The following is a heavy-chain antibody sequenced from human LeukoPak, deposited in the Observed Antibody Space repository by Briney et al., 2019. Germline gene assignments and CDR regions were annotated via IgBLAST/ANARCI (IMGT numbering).Heavy chain of an antibody. J-gene: IGHJ4*02. D-gene: IGHD6-6*01. CDR1: GGSISSSSYY. CDR3: ARRKQLAHDY. V-gene: IGHV4-39*01. Sequence: SETLSLTCTVSGGSISSSSYYWGWIRQPPGKGLEWIGSIYYSGSTYYNPSLKSRVTISVDTSKSQFSLKLSSVTAADTAVYYCARRKQLAHDYWGQGTLVTVSS. CDR2: IYYSGST.